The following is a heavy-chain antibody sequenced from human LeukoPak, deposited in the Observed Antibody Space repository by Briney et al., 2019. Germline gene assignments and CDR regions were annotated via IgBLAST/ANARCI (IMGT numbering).Heavy chain of an antibody. D-gene: IGHD5-18*01. CDR3: ARDPYSYGPNEAFDI. V-gene: IGHV3-48*03. Sequence: PGGSLRLSCAASGFTFSSYEMNWVRQAPGKGLEWVSYISSSGSTIYYADSVKGRFTISRDNAKNSLYLQMNSLRAEDTAVYYCARDPYSYGPNEAFDIWGQGTMVTVSS. CDR1: GFTFSSYE. CDR2: ISSSGSTI. J-gene: IGHJ3*02.